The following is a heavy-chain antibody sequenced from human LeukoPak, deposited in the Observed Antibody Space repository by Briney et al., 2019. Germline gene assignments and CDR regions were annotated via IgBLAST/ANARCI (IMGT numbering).Heavy chain of an antibody. D-gene: IGHD3-22*01. Sequence: GGSLRLSCAASGFTFSSYGMHWVRQAPGKGLEGVAVISYDGSSKYYADSVKGRFTISRDNSKNTLYLQMNSLRAEDTAVYYCAKSITTYGMDVWGQGTTVTVSS. J-gene: IGHJ6*02. V-gene: IGHV3-30*18. CDR1: GFTFSSYG. CDR2: ISYDGSSK. CDR3: AKSITTYGMDV.